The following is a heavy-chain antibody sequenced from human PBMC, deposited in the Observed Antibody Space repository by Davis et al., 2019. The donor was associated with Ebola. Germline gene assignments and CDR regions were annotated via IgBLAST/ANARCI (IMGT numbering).Heavy chain of an antibody. J-gene: IGHJ6*04. CDR1: GDSASSNSGA. CDR2: TYYNSKWYN. CDR3: ARGPMYSSSSVDYYFGMDV. V-gene: IGHV6-1*01. Sequence: HSQTLSLTCAISGDSASSNSGAWNWIRQSPSRGLEWLGRTYYNSKWYNDYAVSVNSRIIFSPDTSKNQFSLQLNSVTPEDTAVYYCARGPMYSSSSVDYYFGMDVWGKGTAVTVSS. D-gene: IGHD6-6*01.